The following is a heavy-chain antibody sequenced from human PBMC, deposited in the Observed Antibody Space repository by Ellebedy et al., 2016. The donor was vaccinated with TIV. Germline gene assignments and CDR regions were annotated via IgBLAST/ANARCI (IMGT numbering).Heavy chain of an antibody. CDR3: AKDPSGPVDY. CDR2: SSGSGGST. CDR1: GFTFGSYA. J-gene: IGHJ4*02. Sequence: GGSLRLXCAASGFTFGSYAMSWVRQAPGKGLEWVSASSGSGGSTYYADSVKGRFTISRDNSKNTLYLQMNNLRAEDTAVYYSAKDPSGPVDYWGQGNLVTVSS. V-gene: IGHV3-23*01. D-gene: IGHD6-25*01.